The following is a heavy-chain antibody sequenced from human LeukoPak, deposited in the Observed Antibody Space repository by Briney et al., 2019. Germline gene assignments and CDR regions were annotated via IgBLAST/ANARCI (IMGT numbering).Heavy chain of an antibody. V-gene: IGHV3-64*01. J-gene: IGHJ4*02. CDR3: ARAIHSSGYPPVDY. CDR1: GFSFSSYA. CDR2: SSSNGDST. Sequence: GSLRLSCAASGFSFSSYAMHWVRQAPGTGLHLVSASSSNGDSTYYAKSVKGRFTKSRDNSKNTLYLQMGSLRAEDMAVYYCARAIHSSGYPPVDYWGQGSLVTVSS. D-gene: IGHD3-22*01.